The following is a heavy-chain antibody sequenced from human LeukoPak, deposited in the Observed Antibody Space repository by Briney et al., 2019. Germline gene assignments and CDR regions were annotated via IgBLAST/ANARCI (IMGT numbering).Heavy chain of an antibody. V-gene: IGHV4-34*01. Sequence: SETLSLTSAVYGGSFSGYYWSWIRQPPGKGLEWIGEINHSGSTNYNPSLKSRVTISVDTSKNQFSLKLSSVTAADTAVYYCARGPVTRYNWFDPWGQGTLVTVSS. D-gene: IGHD4-17*01. CDR2: INHSGST. CDR3: ARGPVTRYNWFDP. CDR1: GGSFSGYY. J-gene: IGHJ5*02.